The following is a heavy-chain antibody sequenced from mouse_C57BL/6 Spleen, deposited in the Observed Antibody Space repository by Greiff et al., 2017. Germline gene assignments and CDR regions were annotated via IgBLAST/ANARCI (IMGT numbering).Heavy chain of an antibody. J-gene: IGHJ4*01. CDR2: IYPGSGNT. CDR1: GYTFTDYY. V-gene: IGHV1-76*01. Sequence: QVQLQQSGAELVRPGASVKLSCKASGYTFTDYYINWVKQRPGQGLEWIARIYPGSGNTYYNEKFKGKATLTAEKSSSTAYMQLSSLTSEDSAVYFCAREAGYYPFSYAMDYWGQGTSVTVSS. CDR3: AREAGYYPFSYAMDY. D-gene: IGHD2-3*01.